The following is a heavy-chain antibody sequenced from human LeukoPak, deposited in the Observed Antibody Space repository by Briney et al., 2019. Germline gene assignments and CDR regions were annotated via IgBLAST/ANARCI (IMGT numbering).Heavy chain of an antibody. V-gene: IGHV3-30*04. CDR2: ISYDGTNK. J-gene: IGHJ4*02. CDR1: GFTFSSSP. CDR3: AKDRRDGYNLYYFDY. D-gene: IGHD5-24*01. Sequence: GGSLRLSCSASGFTFSSSPMHWVRQAPGKGLEWVAVISYDGTNKYYADSVKGRFTISRDNSKNTLYLQMNNLRAEDTAVYYCAKDRRDGYNLYYFDYWGQGTLVTVSS.